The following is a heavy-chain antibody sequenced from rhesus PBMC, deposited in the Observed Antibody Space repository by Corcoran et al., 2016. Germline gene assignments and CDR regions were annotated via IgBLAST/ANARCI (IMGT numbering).Heavy chain of an antibody. CDR3: ARFRNSSGSPNY. D-gene: IGHD6-31*01. Sequence: QVQLQESGPGVGKPSETRSLTCTVSGAPISSHGWSWIREPPGRGLEWIGEINGNSGGTNYNPPLKSLVTISNDASTNQFSLKLSSVTAADTAVYYCARFRNSSGSPNYWGQGVLVTVSS. J-gene: IGHJ4*01. CDR2: INGNSGGT. V-gene: IGHV4-80*01. CDR1: GAPISSHG.